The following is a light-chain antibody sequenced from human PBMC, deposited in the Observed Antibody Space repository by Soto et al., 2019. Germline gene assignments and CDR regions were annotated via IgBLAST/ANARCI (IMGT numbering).Light chain of an antibody. CDR3: SSYRSSRTVI. Sequence: QPVLTQPASVSGSPGQSITISCTGTSSDVGGYNFVSWYQHHPGKAPKLMIYEVTNRPSGVSNRFSGSKSGNTASLSISGLQAEDEADYFCSSYRSSRTVIFVGGTKLTVL. V-gene: IGLV2-14*01. J-gene: IGLJ2*01. CDR2: EVT. CDR1: SSDVGGYNF.